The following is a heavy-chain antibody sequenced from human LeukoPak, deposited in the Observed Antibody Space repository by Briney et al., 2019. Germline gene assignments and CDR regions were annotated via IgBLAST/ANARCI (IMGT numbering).Heavy chain of an antibody. CDR2: IYYSGST. CDR3: VIRGTLFDY. Sequence: SETLSLTCTVSGGSISSSSYYWGWIRQPPGKGLEWIGSIYYSGSTYYNPSLKSRVTISVDTSKNQFSLKLSSVTAADTAVYYCVIRGTLFDYWGQGTLVTVSS. J-gene: IGHJ4*02. CDR1: GGSISSSSYY. V-gene: IGHV4-39*01.